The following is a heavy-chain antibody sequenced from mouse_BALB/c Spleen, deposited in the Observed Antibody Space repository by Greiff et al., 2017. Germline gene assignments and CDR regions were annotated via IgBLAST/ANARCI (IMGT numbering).Heavy chain of an antibody. CDR3: ARPPDYYGSSYAMDY. J-gene: IGHJ4*01. D-gene: IGHD1-1*01. CDR1: GYSITSDYA. CDR2: ISYSGST. Sequence: EVQLQQSGPGLVKPSQSLSLTCTVTGYSITSDYAWNWIRQFPGNKLEWMGYISYSGSTSYNPSLKSRISITRDTSKNQFFLQLNSVTTEDTATYYCARPPDYYGSSYAMDYWGQGTSVTVSS. V-gene: IGHV3-2*02.